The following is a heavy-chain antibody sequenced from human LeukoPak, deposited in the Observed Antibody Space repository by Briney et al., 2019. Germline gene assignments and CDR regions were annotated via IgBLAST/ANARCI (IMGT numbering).Heavy chain of an antibody. D-gene: IGHD1-20*01. J-gene: IGHJ4*02. CDR1: GFTFSSYE. V-gene: IGHV3-48*03. CDR2: ISSSGSTI. Sequence: GGSLRLSCAASGFTFSSYEMNWVRQAPGKGLEWVSYISSSGSTIYYADSVKGRLTISRDNAKNSLYLQMNSLRAEDTAVYYCARRDLLTGTFDYWGQGTLVTVSS. CDR3: ARRDLLTGTFDY.